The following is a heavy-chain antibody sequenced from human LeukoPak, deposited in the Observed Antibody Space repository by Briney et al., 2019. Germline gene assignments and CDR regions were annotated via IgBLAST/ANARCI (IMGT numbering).Heavy chain of an antibody. J-gene: IGHJ4*02. Sequence: GRSLSLSCTASGFTFGDDAISWVRQAPGEGLGWGGFIRSRAYGGTTEHAASVKGRFTIARDDSKSIAYLQMNSLRTEDTAVYYCTRLVGYCSGGSCYEKVVFHYWGQGTLVTVSS. CDR1: GFTFGDDA. V-gene: IGHV3-49*04. D-gene: IGHD2-15*01. CDR2: IRSRAYGGTT. CDR3: TRLVGYCSGGSCYEKVVFHY.